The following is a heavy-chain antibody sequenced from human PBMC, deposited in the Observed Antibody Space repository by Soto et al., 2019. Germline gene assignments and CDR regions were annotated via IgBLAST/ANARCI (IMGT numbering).Heavy chain of an antibody. J-gene: IGHJ4*02. CDR3: ACRLWDSSGWHPFDS. CDR2: IYWNDDE. D-gene: IGHD6-19*01. Sequence: QITLKESGPTLVKPTQTLTLTCTLSGVSVSTTGVGVAWIRQPPGKALECLALIYWNDDERYSPSLKSRLTISKDISKNQVVLTMANMDPVDAATYYCACRLWDSSGWHPFDSWGQGALVTVSS. V-gene: IGHV2-5*01. CDR1: GVSVSTTGVG.